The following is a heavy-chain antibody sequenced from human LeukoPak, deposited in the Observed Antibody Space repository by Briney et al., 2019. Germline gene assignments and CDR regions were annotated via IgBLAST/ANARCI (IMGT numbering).Heavy chain of an antibody. D-gene: IGHD3-3*01. CDR2: INPSGGST. J-gene: IGHJ6*02. CDR1: GYTFTSYY. CDR3: ARDRYYDFWSANYGMDV. Sequence: ASVKVSCKASGYTFTSYYMHWVRQAPGQGLEWMGIINPSGGSTSYAQKFQGRVTITADKSTSTAYMELSSLRSEDTAVYYCARDRYYDFWSANYGMDVWGQGTTVTVSS. V-gene: IGHV1-46*01.